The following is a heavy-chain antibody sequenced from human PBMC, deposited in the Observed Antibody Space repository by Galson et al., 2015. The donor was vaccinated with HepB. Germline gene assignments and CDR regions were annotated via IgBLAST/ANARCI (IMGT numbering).Heavy chain of an antibody. CDR2: IKRDGSST. V-gene: IGHV3-74*01. CDR1: GFTFGRYW. J-gene: IGHJ6*02. Sequence: SLRLSCAASGFTFGRYWMHWVRQAPGKGPVWVSRIKRDGSSTNYADSVKGRFTISRSNAKNTLYLQMKSLRAEDTAVYYCARVLTEYCGGDCSPVGGDYYYYYGMDVWGQGTTVTVSS. CDR3: ARVLTEYCGGDCSPVGGDYYYYYGMDV. D-gene: IGHD2-21*02.